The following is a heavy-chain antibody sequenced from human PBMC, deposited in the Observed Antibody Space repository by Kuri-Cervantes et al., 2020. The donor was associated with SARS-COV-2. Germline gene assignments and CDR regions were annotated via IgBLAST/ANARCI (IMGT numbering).Heavy chain of an antibody. CDR3: TRWRVGAKT. J-gene: IGHJ4*02. Sequence: GEPLKISCAASGFTFSSYSMNWVRQTPGKGLEWVSYISSTGDTIYYAASVKGRFTISRDNAKNSLYLQMNSLRAEDTAVYYCTRWRVGAKTWGQGTLVTVSS. V-gene: IGHV3-48*01. CDR2: ISSTGDTI. CDR1: GFTFSSYS. D-gene: IGHD1-26*01.